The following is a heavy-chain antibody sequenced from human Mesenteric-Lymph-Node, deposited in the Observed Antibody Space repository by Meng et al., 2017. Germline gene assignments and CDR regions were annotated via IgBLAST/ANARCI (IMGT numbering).Heavy chain of an antibody. V-gene: IGHV5-51*01. CDR2: IYPGDPDT. CDR3: ASIYGYSNNKIFDY. CDR1: GYSFTSYC. D-gene: IGHD4-11*01. Sequence: KVSCKGSGYSFTSYCIGWVRQMPGKGLEWMGIIYPGDPDTRYSPSFQGPVTISAAESISTAYLQWSSLKASDTAMYYCASIYGYSNNKIFDYGGQGTLVTVSS. J-gene: IGHJ4*02.